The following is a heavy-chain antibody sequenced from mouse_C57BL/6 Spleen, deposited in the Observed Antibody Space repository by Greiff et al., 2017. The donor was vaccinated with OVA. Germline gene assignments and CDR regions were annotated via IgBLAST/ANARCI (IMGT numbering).Heavy chain of an antibody. Sequence: EVKLVESGPELVKPGASVKIPCKASGYTFTDYNMDWVKQSHGKSLEWIGDINPNNGGTIYNQKFKGKATLTVDKSSSTAYMELRSLTSEDTAVYYCARRGQLRLQAWFAYWGQGTLVTVSA. CDR3: ARRGQLRLQAWFAY. CDR1: GYTFTDYN. D-gene: IGHD3-2*02. CDR2: INPNNGGT. J-gene: IGHJ3*01. V-gene: IGHV1-18*01.